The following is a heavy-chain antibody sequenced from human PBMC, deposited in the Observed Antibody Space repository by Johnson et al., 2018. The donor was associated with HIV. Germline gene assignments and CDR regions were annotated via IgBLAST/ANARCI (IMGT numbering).Heavy chain of an antibody. CDR2: ISSNGGTT. J-gene: IGHJ3*02. V-gene: IGHV3-64*01. CDR1: GFTFSTYA. Sequence: VQLVESGGGVVQPGGSLRLSCAASGFTFSTYAMHWVRQAPGKGLEYVSVISSNGGTTYYANSVKGRFTISRDNSKNKLYLQMNSLRAEDTAVYYCAKALAVATLLNAFDIWGQGTMVTVSS. D-gene: IGHD6-19*01. CDR3: AKALAVATLLNAFDI.